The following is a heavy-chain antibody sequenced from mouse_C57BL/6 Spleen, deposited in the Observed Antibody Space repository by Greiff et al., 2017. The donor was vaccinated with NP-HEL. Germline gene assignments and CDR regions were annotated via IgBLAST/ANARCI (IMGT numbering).Heavy chain of an antibody. V-gene: IGHV1-76*01. D-gene: IGHD2-10*01. CDR2: IYPGSGNT. CDR1: GYTFTDYY. J-gene: IGHJ4*01. Sequence: QVHVKQSGAELVRPGASVKLSCKASGYTFTDYYINWVKQRPGQGLEWIARIYPGSGNTYYNEKFKGKATLTAEKSSSTAYMQLSSLTSEDSAVYFCARGPGLLGNAMDYWGQGTSVTVSS. CDR3: ARGPGLLGNAMDY.